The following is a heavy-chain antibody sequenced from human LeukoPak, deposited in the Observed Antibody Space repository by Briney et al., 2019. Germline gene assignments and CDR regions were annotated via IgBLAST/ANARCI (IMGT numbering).Heavy chain of an antibody. V-gene: IGHV3-11*01. CDR2: ISSTSRTI. Sequence: GGSLRLSCAASGFNFSDYYMSWIRQTPGKGLQWLSYISSTSRTIYYADSVKGRFTMSRDNAENSVYLQMNSLRAEDTAVYYCARTTMSRGVKNYFDPWGQGTLVAVSS. CDR3: ARTTMSRGVKNYFDP. D-gene: IGHD3-10*01. CDR1: GFNFSDYY. J-gene: IGHJ5*02.